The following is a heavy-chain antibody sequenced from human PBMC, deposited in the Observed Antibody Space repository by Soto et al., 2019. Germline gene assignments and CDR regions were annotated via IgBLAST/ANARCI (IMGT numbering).Heavy chain of an antibody. V-gene: IGHV4-61*01. CDR3: ARDIVATAAFDY. J-gene: IGHJ4*02. CDR2: IYYSGST. CDR1: GGSVSSGSYY. Sequence: SETLSLTCTVSGGSVSSGSYYWSWIRQPPGKGLEWIGYIYYSGSTNYNPSLKSRVTISIDTSKNQFSLKLSSVTAADTAVYYCARDIVATAAFDYRGQGTLVTVSS. D-gene: IGHD5-12*01.